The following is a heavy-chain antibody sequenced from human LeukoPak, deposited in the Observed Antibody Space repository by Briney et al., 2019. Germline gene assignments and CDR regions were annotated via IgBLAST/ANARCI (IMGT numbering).Heavy chain of an antibody. CDR1: GASISGYH. V-gene: IGHV4-4*08. D-gene: IGHD3-10*01. CDR3: ARRSYGDNNWFDP. J-gene: IGHJ5*02. CDR2: VYTGGTT. Sequence: SETLSLTCSVSGASISGYHWSWIRQPPGKGLEWIGCVYTGGTTNYNPSLKSRVTISVGTSKNQFSLKLNSVTAADTAVYYCARRSYGDNNWFDPWGQGTLVTVSS.